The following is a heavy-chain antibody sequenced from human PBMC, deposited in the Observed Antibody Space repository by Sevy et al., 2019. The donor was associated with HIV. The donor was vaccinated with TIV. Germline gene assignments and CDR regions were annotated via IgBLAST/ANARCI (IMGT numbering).Heavy chain of an antibody. V-gene: IGHV3-30*04. J-gene: IGHJ6*02. Sequence: WGSLRLSCAASGFTFSSYAMHWVRQAPGKGLEWVAVISYDGSNKYYADSVKGRFTISRDNSKNTLYLQMNSLRAEDTAVYYCAREKGDIVVVPAALGMDVWVQGTTVTVSS. CDR1: GFTFSSYA. CDR3: AREKGDIVVVPAALGMDV. CDR2: ISYDGSNK. D-gene: IGHD2-2*01.